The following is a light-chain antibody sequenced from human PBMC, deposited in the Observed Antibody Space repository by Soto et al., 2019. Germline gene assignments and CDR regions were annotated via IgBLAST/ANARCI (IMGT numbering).Light chain of an antibody. V-gene: IGLV1-47*02. CDR1: RSNIGNNA. J-gene: IGLJ3*02. Sequence: QSVLTQTPSASGTPGQTVTISCSGSRSNIGNNAVSWYQQFPGTAPKLLIYNNNQRPSGVPDRFSGSKSGTSASLAISGLRSEDEADYYCATWDASLSARGVFGGGTKLTVL. CDR3: ATWDASLSARGV. CDR2: NNN.